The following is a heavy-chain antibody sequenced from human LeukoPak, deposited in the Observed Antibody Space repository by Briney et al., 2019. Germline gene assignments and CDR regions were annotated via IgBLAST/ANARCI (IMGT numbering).Heavy chain of an antibody. D-gene: IGHD2-21*02. Sequence: PGGSLRLSCAASGFTFSTYGMHWVRQAPGKGLEWVAFIRSDGINKYYADSVKGRFTISRDNSKNTLYLQMNSLRAEDTAVYYCAKGRSAVTATRGLFDCWGQGTLVTVSS. CDR2: IRSDGINK. V-gene: IGHV3-30*02. J-gene: IGHJ4*02. CDR1: GFTFSTYG. CDR3: AKGRSAVTATRGLFDC.